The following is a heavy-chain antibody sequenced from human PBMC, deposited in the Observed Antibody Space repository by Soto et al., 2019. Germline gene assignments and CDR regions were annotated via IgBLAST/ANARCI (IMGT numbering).Heavy chain of an antibody. J-gene: IGHJ6*02. D-gene: IGHD3-22*01. Sequence: GESLKISCKGSGYSFTSYWIGWVRQMPGKGLEWMGIIYPGDSDTRYSPSFQGQVTISADKSISTAYLQWSSLKASDTAMYYCARRMDYYDSSGYSYYYYGMDVWGQGTTVTVSS. CDR1: GYSFTSYW. CDR2: IYPGDSDT. CDR3: ARRMDYYDSSGYSYYYYGMDV. V-gene: IGHV5-51*01.